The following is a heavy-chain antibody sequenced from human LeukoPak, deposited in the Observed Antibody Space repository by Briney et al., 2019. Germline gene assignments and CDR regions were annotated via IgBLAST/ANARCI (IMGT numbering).Heavy chain of an antibody. CDR1: GGSISSYY. CDR3: AIVGSHDAFDI. Sequence: SETLSLTCTVSGGSISSYYWSWIRQPPGKGLEWIGYIYYSGSTNYNPSLKSRVTISVDTSKNQFSLKLSSAAAADTAVYYCAIVGSHDAFDIWGQGTMVTVSS. V-gene: IGHV4-59*01. CDR2: IYYSGST. J-gene: IGHJ3*02.